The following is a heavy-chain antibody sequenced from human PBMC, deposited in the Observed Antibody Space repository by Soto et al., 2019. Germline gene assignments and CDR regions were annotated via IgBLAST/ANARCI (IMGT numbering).Heavy chain of an antibody. V-gene: IGHV4-59*12. CDR1: GGYISGYD. Sequence: PSATLSVTYSVAGGYISGYDGSWIRQPPGKGLEWIGYIYYSGSTNYNPSLKSRVTISVDTSKNQFSLKLSSVTAADTAVYYCARGYEEGQVVNWGQATLVTVSS. CDR3: ARGYEEGQVVN. CDR2: IYYSGST. J-gene: IGHJ4*02. D-gene: IGHD2-21*01.